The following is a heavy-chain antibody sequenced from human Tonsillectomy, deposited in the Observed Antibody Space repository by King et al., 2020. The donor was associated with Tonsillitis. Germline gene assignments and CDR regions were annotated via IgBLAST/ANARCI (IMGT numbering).Heavy chain of an antibody. V-gene: IGHV6-1*01. J-gene: IGHJ5*02. D-gene: IGHD1-26*01. CDR3: ARESTTSGAHSGSYLFDP. CDR2: TYYRSKWYN. CDR1: GDSVSSNSAA. Sequence: VQLPQSGPGLVKPSQTLSLTCALSGDSVSSNSAAWNWIRQSPSRGLEWLGRTYYRSKWYNDYAVSVKSRITINPDTSKNQFSLQLNSVTPEDTAVYYCARESTTSGAHSGSYLFDPWGQGTLVTVSS.